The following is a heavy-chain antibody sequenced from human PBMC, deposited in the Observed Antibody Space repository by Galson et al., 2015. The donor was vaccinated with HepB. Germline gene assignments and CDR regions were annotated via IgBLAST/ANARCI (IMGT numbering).Heavy chain of an antibody. Sequence: CAISGDSVSNNKVGWNRIRQSPSRGLEWLGRTYYRSKFYNDYAESVKSRITINPDTSKNQISLQLNSVTPEDTAVYYCARVRQLGQRFHYWGQGTLVTVSS. D-gene: IGHD2-2*01. V-gene: IGHV6-1*01. CDR1: GDSVSNNKVG. J-gene: IGHJ4*02. CDR3: ARVRQLGQRFHY. CDR2: TYYRSKFYN.